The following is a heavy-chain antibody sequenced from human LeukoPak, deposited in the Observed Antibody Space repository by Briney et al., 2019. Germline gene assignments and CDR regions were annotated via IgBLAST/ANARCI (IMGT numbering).Heavy chain of an antibody. D-gene: IGHD2-2*01. Sequence: ASVKVSCKASGDSFTSYYMHWVRQAPGQGLEWMGIINPSGGSTSYAQKFQGRVTMTRDMSTSTVYMELSNLRSEDTAVYYCARGGSPIYYYYMDVWGKGTTVTISS. J-gene: IGHJ6*03. CDR3: ARGGSPIYYYYMDV. CDR1: GDSFTSYY. CDR2: INPSGGST. V-gene: IGHV1-46*01.